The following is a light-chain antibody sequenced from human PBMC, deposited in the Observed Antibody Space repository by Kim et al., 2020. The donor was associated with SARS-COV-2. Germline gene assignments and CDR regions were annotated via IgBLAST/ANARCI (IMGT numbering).Light chain of an antibody. CDR2: GAS. J-gene: IGKJ3*01. Sequence: SSPGERASPSCRASQSVSSTYLVWYQQKPGQAPRLLMCGASSRATGIPDRFRGSGSGTDFTLTISRLGPEDFAVFNCQHYGSSPTFGPGTKVDIK. CDR3: QHYGSSPT. V-gene: IGKV3-20*01. CDR1: QSVSSTY.